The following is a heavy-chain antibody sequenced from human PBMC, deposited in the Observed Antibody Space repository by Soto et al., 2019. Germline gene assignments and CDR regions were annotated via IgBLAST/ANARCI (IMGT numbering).Heavy chain of an antibody. V-gene: IGHV3-23*01. J-gene: IGHJ4*02. CDR3: AKGKNGDHGFDY. D-gene: IGHD4-17*01. CDR2: IIGSGTTT. CDR1: GFTFSSYA. Sequence: GGSLRLSCAASGFTFSSYAMSWVRQAPGKWLQWVSAIIGSGTTTKYADSLKGRFTISRDSSKNTLYLQMGSLRAEDTAVYYCAKGKNGDHGFDYWGLGTPVTVSS.